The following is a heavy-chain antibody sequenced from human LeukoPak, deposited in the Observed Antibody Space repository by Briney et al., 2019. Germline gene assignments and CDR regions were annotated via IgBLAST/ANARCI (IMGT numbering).Heavy chain of an antibody. V-gene: IGHV1-69*13. J-gene: IGHJ6*03. CDR1: GGSFSSYA. Sequence: SVKVSCKASGGSFSSYAISWVRQAPGQGLEWMGGIIPIFGTANYAQKFQGRVTITADESTSTAYMELSSLRSEDTAVYYCAITAYNSYYYYYMDVWGKGTTVTISS. D-gene: IGHD2-21*01. CDR2: IIPIFGTA. CDR3: AITAYNSYYYYYMDV.